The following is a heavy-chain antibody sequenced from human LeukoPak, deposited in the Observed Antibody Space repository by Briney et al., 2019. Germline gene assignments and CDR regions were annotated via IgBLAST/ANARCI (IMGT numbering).Heavy chain of an antibody. J-gene: IGHJ6*02. CDR2: IYYSGST. D-gene: IGHD1-1*01. CDR1: GGSISSGGYY. CDR3: ARVSLERRYYYYGMDV. Sequence: SQTLSLTCTVSGGSISSGGYYWSWIRQHPGKGLEWIGYIYYSGSTYYNPSLKSRVTISVDTSKNQFSLKLSSVTAADTAVYYCARVSLERRYYYYGMDVWGQGTTVTVSS. V-gene: IGHV4-31*03.